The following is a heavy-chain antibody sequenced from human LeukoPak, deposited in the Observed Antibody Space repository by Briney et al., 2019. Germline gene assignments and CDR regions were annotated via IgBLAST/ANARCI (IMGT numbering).Heavy chain of an antibody. Sequence: GGSLRLSCAASGFTFSSYEMNWVRQAPGKGLEWVSSISSSSSYIYYADSVKGRFTISRDNAKNSLYLQMNSLRAEDTAVYYCAKVASSDYFDYWGQGTLVTVSS. V-gene: IGHV3-21*04. CDR3: AKVASSDYFDY. J-gene: IGHJ4*02. CDR2: ISSSSSYI. CDR1: GFTFSSYE. D-gene: IGHD3-22*01.